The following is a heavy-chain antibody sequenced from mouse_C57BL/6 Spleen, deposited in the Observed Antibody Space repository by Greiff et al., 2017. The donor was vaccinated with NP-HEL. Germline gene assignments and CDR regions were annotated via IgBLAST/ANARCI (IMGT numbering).Heavy chain of an antibody. V-gene: IGHV2-2*01. Sequence: VMLVESGPGLVQPSQSLSITCTVSGFSLTSYGVHWVRQSPGKGLEWLGVIWSGGSTDYNAAFISRLSISKDNSKSQVFFKMNSLQADDTAIYYCARNPLTTVVPYYAMDYWGQGTSGTVSS. CDR3: ARNPLTTVVPYYAMDY. D-gene: IGHD1-1*01. CDR1: GFSLTSYG. J-gene: IGHJ4*01. CDR2: IWSGGST.